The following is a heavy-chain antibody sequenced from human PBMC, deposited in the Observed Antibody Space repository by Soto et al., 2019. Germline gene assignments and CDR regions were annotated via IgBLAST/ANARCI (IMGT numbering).Heavy chain of an antibody. CDR3: ARDTVTTKYYFDY. J-gene: IGHJ4*02. CDR2: ISSSSSYI. Sequence: GGSLRLSCAASGFTFSGYSMNWVRQAPGKGLEWVSSISSSSSYIYYADSVKGRFTISRDNAKNSLYLQMNSLRAEDTAVYYCARDTVTTKYYFDYWGQGTLVTVSS. CDR1: GFTFSGYS. D-gene: IGHD4-17*01. V-gene: IGHV3-21*01.